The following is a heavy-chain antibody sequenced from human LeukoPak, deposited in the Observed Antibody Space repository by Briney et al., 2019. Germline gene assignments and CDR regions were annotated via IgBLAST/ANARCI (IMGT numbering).Heavy chain of an antibody. CDR1: GFTFSTYS. CDR3: AKSNSFDY. CDR2: IIGSGGST. Sequence: PGGSLRLSCAASGFTFSTYSMNWVRQAPGKGLEWVSAIIGSGGSTYYADSVKGRFTISRDNSKNTLFLQMNSLRAEDTAVYYCAKSNSFDYWGQGTLVTVSS. V-gene: IGHV3-23*01. J-gene: IGHJ4*02.